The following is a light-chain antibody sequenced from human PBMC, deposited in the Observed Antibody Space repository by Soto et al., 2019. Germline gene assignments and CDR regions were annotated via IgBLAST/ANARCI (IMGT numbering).Light chain of an antibody. J-gene: IGKJ1*01. CDR3: QQYGSSGT. CDR2: GAS. CDR1: RSVSDTL. Sequence: EIVMKKSPCTLSSSPGERASLSCMADRSVSDTLLTWFQQKPGQAPRLLIYGASNRATGIPDRFSGSGSGTDFTLTISRLEPEDFGVYYCQQYGSSGTFGQGTKVDIK. V-gene: IGKV3-20*01.